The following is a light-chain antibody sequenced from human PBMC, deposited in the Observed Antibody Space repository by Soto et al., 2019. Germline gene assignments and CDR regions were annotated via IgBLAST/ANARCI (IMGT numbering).Light chain of an antibody. CDR2: AAS. CDR1: QGISNC. J-gene: IGKJ5*01. V-gene: IGKV1-12*01. CDR3: QQAYSFPIT. Sequence: DIQMTQSPSSVSASIGDRVTVTCRARQGISNCLAWYQQKPGKAPKFLISAASSLQSGVPSRFSGSGSGTDFTLTISSLQPEDFATYYCQQAYSFPITFGQGTRLAIK.